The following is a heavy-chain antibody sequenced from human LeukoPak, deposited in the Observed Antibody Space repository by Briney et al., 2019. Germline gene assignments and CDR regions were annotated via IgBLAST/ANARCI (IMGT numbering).Heavy chain of an antibody. J-gene: IGHJ4*01. CDR1: GFTFSSYW. CDR2: INSDGVTT. Sequence: GGSLRLSCAASGFTFSSYWMHWVRQAPGKGLVWVSPINSDGVTTSYADSVKGRFTISRDNARNTLYLQMHTLRAEDTAVYYCARARGLLYDYWGHGTLVTVSS. CDR3: ARARGLLYDY. D-gene: IGHD3-10*01. V-gene: IGHV3-74*01.